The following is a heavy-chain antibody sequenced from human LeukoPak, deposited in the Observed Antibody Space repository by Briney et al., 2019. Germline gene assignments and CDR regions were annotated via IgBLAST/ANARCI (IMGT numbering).Heavy chain of an antibody. Sequence: GGSLRLSCAASGFTFSSYWMHWVRLAPGKGLVWVSRINSDASSTTFADSVKGRFTISRDNAKNTLFLQMNSLRVEDTAAYYCARGGSAYSSSWSTFDYWGQGTLVTVSS. CDR2: INSDASST. CDR1: GFTFSSYW. J-gene: IGHJ4*02. V-gene: IGHV3-74*01. CDR3: ARGGSAYSSSWSTFDY. D-gene: IGHD6-13*01.